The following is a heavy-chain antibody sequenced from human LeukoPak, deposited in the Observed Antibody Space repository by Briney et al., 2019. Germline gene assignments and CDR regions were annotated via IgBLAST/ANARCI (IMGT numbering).Heavy chain of an antibody. CDR2: IWYDGSNK. CDR3: AGSIALAGTIDY. Sequence: GRSLRLSCAASGFTFSSHGMHWVRQAPGKGLEWVAVIWYDGSNKYYADSVKGRFTISRDNSKNTLYLQMNSLRVEDTAVYYCAGSIALAGTIDYWGQGTLVTVSS. D-gene: IGHD6-19*01. V-gene: IGHV3-33*01. J-gene: IGHJ4*02. CDR1: GFTFSSHG.